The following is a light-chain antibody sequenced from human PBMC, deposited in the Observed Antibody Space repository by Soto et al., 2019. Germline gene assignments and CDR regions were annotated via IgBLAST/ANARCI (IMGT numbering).Light chain of an antibody. V-gene: IGLV2-14*01. CDR2: GVK. J-gene: IGLJ1*01. CDR3: SSYTTSYFYV. Sequence: QSVLTQPAAVSGSPGQSITISCTGSGRDIGAYNYVSWYQQHPGKAPKLIIYGVKNRPSGVSNRFSASKSAFTASLTISGLQAEDEADYYCSSYTTSYFYVFGPGTQGTVL. CDR1: GRDIGAYNY.